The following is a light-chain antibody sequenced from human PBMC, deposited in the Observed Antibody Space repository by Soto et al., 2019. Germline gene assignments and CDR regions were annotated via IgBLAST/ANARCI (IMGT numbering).Light chain of an antibody. CDR1: QSISTY. CDR3: RQSYSTPRT. J-gene: IGKJ2*02. Sequence: DIQMTQSPSSLSASVGDRVTITCRASQSISTYLNWYQQKVGKAPKLLIYAASSLQRGVPSRFSGSGSGTDFTLTNSSMQPEDFATYYYRQSYSTPRTFGQGTKLEIK. V-gene: IGKV1-39*01. CDR2: AAS.